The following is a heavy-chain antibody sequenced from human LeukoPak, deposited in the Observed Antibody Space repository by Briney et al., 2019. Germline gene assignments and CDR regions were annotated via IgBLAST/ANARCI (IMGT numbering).Heavy chain of an antibody. V-gene: IGHV3-30*04. CDR3: ARDIGVNMI. D-gene: IGHD3-22*01. CDR2: ISIGGNIK. CDR1: GFAFSTYT. Sequence: GSLRLSCAASGFAFSTYTMHWVRQAPGKGLEWVAVISIGGNIKYYADSVKGRFTISRDNSKNTLYLQMNSLRPEDTAVYYCARDIGVNMIWGQGTLVTVSS. J-gene: IGHJ4*02.